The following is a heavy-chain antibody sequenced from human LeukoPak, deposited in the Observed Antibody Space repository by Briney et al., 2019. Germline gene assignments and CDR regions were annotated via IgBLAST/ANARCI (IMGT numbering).Heavy chain of an antibody. V-gene: IGHV3-20*04. CDR2: SNWNGGST. J-gene: IGHJ4*02. CDR3: ARGLGVRGEGFDY. Sequence: GGSLRLSCAASGFSFSSYVMSWVRQAPGKGLEWVSGSNWNGGSTGYADSVKGRFTISRDNAKNSLYLQMNSLRAEDTALYYCARGLGVRGEGFDYWGQGTLVTVSS. D-gene: IGHD3-10*01. CDR1: GFSFSSYV.